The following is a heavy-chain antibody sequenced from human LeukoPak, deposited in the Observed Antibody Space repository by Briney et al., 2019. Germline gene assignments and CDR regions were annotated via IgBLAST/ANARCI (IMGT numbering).Heavy chain of an antibody. CDR2: IYTSGST. Sequence: NPSETLSLTCTVSGGSISSYYWSWIRQPPGKGLEWIGYIYTSGSTNYNPSLKSRVTISVDTSKNQFSLKLSSVTAADTAVYYCARLEVNYDILTGYPAPTHFDYWGQGTLVTVSS. CDR1: GGSISSYY. CDR3: ARLEVNYDILTGYPAPTHFDY. D-gene: IGHD3-9*01. J-gene: IGHJ4*02. V-gene: IGHV4-4*09.